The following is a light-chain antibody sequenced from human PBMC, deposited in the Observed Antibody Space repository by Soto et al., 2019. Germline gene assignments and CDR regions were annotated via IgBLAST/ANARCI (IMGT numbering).Light chain of an antibody. J-gene: IGLJ1*01. V-gene: IGLV2-14*01. CDR3: SSYTCSSTRYV. CDR1: SSDVGGYNY. Sequence: QSALTQPASVSGSPGQSITISCTGTSSDVGGYNYVSWYQQHPGKAPKLMIYDVSNRPSGVSNRFSGSKSGNTASLTISGLQAEDEADYYCSSYTCSSTRYVFGTVTKVTDL. CDR2: DVS.